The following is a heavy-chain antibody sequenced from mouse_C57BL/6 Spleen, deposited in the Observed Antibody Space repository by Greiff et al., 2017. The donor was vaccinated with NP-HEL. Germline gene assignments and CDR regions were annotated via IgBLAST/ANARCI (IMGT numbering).Heavy chain of an antibody. J-gene: IGHJ1*03. Sequence: EVQVVESGPGLVKPSQSLSLTCSVTGYSITSGYYWNWIRQFPGNKLEWMGYISYDGSNNYNPSLKNRIPITRDTSKNQFFLKLNSVTTEDTATYYCARGRVITTVVADWYFDVWGTGTTVTVSS. V-gene: IGHV3-6*01. CDR1: GYSITSGYY. CDR2: ISYDGSN. CDR3: ARGRVITTVVADWYFDV. D-gene: IGHD1-1*01.